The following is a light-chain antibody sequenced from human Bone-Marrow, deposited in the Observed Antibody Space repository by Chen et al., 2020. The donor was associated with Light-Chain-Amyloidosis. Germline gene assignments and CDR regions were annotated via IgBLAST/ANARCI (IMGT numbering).Light chain of an antibody. CDR3: QGWDRSSDRPV. CDR2: DDS. Sequence: SYVLTQPSSVSVAPGQTATIACGGNNIGSTSVHWYQQTPGQAPLLVVYDDSDRPSGIPERWSGSNSGNTAALCISRVEGGDEADYYCQGWDRSSDRPVFGGGNKLSVL. J-gene: IGLJ3*02. V-gene: IGLV3-21*02. CDR1: NIGSTS.